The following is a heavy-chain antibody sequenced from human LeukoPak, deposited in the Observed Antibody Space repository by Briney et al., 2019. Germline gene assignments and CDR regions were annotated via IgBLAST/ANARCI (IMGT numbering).Heavy chain of an antibody. D-gene: IGHD2-2*01. CDR1: GYSFTSYW. Sequence: PGESLKISCKGSGYSFTSYWVGWARQMPGKGLEWMGIIYPGDSDTRYSPSFQGQVTISADKSISTAYLQWSSLKASDTAMYYCARLRGAHIVVVPAAGDWFDPWGQGTLVTVSS. J-gene: IGHJ5*02. CDR3: ARLRGAHIVVVPAAGDWFDP. V-gene: IGHV5-51*01. CDR2: IYPGDSDT.